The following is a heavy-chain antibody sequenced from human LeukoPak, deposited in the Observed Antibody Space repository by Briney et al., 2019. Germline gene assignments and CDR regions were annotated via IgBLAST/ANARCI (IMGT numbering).Heavy chain of an antibody. D-gene: IGHD3-22*01. J-gene: IGHJ3*02. Sequence: PGGSLRLFCEVSGLSFSDYYIDWVRQAPGRGLEWVGRTRNKAKGHTTEYAASLEGRFTISRDGSKNSVYPQMNSLKIEDTAVYYCTRVGYYDRNGDSIDALDIWGQGTWVTVSS. CDR3: TRVGYYDRNGDSIDALDI. CDR1: GLSFSDYY. CDR2: TRNKAKGHTT. V-gene: IGHV3-72*01.